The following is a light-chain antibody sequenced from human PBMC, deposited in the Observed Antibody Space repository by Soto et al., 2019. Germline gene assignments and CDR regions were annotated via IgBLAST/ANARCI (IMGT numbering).Light chain of an antibody. J-gene: IGKJ1*01. Sequence: DIVMTQSPDSLAVSLGERATINCKSSQSVLYSYNNKNYLACYQQKPGQPPKLLIYWASTRESGVPDRFSGSGSGTDFTLTISILQAEDVAVYYCQQYYSTPRTFGQGTKVEIK. CDR3: QQYYSTPRT. CDR2: WAS. V-gene: IGKV4-1*01. CDR1: QSVLYSYNNKNY.